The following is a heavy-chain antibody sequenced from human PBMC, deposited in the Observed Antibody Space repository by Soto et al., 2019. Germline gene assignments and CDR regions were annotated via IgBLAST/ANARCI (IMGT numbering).Heavy chain of an antibody. Sequence: GLMRDWCGAAGGTCSSYSRNWVSKSPGKGLEWVSYISSSSTIYYADSVKGRFTISRDNAKNSLYLQMNSLRAEDTAVYYCARVLGGDYVAFDIXXQRTMVTVSS. CDR2: ISSSSTI. CDR3: ARVLGGDYVAFDI. CDR1: GGTCSSYS. J-gene: IGHJ3*02. V-gene: IGHV3-48*01. D-gene: IGHD4-17*01.